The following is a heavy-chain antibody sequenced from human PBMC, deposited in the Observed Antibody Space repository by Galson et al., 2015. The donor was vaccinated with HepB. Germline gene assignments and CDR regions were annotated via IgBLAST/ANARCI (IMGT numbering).Heavy chain of an antibody. CDR2: INPSGGNT. J-gene: IGHJ4*02. Sequence: SVKVSCKASGYTFTSYYMHWVRQAPGQGLEWMGIINPSGGNTNFAQKVQGRVTMTTDTSTSTAYMELRSLRSDDTAVYYCARDLSIAARYGDYWGQGTLVTVSS. V-gene: IGHV1-46*01. CDR3: ARDLSIAARYGDY. D-gene: IGHD6-6*01. CDR1: GYTFTSYY.